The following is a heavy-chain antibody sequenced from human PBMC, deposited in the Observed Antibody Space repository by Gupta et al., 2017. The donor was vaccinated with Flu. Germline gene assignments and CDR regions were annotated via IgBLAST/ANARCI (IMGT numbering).Heavy chain of an antibody. CDR1: GFTFRSYG. Sequence: QVQLVESGGGVVQPGMSLTLSCAASGFTFRSYGMHWVRQAPGKGLEWVALIWYDGSNKYYADSVKGRFTISRDNSKNTLYLQMNSLRAEDTAVYYCASEYCTNGICYTNWFDPWGQGTLVTVSS. D-gene: IGHD2-8*01. CDR3: ASEYCTNGICYTNWFDP. V-gene: IGHV3-33*01. J-gene: IGHJ5*02. CDR2: IWYDGSNK.